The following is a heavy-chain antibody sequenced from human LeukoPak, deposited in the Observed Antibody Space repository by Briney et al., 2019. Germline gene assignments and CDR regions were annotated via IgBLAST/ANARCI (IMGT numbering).Heavy chain of an antibody. Sequence: GGSLRLSCAASGVPFSGYWMHWVRQAPGKGLVWVSRINSDGSDATYADSVKGRFTISRDNSKNTLYLQMSSLRAEDTAVYYCAKDPNGDHIGAFDFWGQGTMVTVSS. J-gene: IGHJ3*01. V-gene: IGHV3-74*01. CDR1: GVPFSGYW. CDR3: AKDPNGDHIGAFDF. D-gene: IGHD4-17*01. CDR2: INSDGSDA.